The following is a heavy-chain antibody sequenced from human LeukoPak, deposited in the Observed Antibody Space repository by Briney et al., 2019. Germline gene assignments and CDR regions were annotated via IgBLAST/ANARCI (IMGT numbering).Heavy chain of an antibody. CDR3: ARPRGSGSYYPLDY. J-gene: IGHJ4*02. CDR2: ISAYNGNT. V-gene: IGHV1-18*01. D-gene: IGHD3-10*01. Sequence: ASVKVSCKASGYTFTSYGISWARQAPGQGLEWMGWISAYNGNTNYAQKLQGRVTMTTDTSTSTAYMELRSLRSDDTAVYYCARPRGSGSYYPLDYWGQGTLVTVSS. CDR1: GYTFTSYG.